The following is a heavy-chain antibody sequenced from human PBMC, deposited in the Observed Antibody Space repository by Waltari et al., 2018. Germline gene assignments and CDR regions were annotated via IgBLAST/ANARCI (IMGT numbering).Heavy chain of an antibody. CDR3: ARDRWGESHGYGY. D-gene: IGHD7-27*01. CDR2: INPNNGAT. Sequence: QVQLVQSGVEVKKPGASVRVPCQSSGSTFPVYYLQWIRQAPGQGPEWMGWINPNNGATHYAQKFQGRVTMTRDTSINTAYLEVTSDDTAVYFCARDRWGESHGYGYWGRGTLVTVSS. J-gene: IGHJ4*02. V-gene: IGHV1-2*02. CDR1: GSTFPVYY.